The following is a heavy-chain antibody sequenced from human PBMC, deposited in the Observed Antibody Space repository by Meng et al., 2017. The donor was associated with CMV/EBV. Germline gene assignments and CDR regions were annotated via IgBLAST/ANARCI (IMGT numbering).Heavy chain of an antibody. CDR3: ARLSSHYDFWSGFYVGDGFDM. V-gene: IGHV5-51*01. CDR1: GYSFTNYW. CDR2: IYPGDSDT. D-gene: IGHD3-3*01. Sequence: GESLKISCKASGYSFTNYWIGWVRQMPGKGLEWMGIIYPGDSDTRHSPSFQGQVTISADNSISTAYLQWWSSLKASDTAMYYCARLSSHYDFWSGFYVGDGFDMWGQGTMVTVSS. J-gene: IGHJ3*02.